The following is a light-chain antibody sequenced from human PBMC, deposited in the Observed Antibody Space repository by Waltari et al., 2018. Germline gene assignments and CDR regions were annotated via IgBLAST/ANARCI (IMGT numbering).Light chain of an antibody. J-gene: IGLJ3*02. Sequence: QSVLTQPPSASATPGQRVTISCSGSSSHIGSNSVSWYQQLPGTAPKLLIYKSNQRPSGVPDRFSASKSGTSASLAISGLRSEDGADYYCASWDDSLSGRVFGGGTKLTVL. CDR2: KSN. V-gene: IGLV1-47*01. CDR3: ASWDDSLSGRV. CDR1: SSHIGSNS.